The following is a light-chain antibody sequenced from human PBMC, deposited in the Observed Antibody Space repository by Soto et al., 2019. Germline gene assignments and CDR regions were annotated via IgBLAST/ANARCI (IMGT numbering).Light chain of an antibody. CDR3: QQYYGFPWT. Sequence: DIQMTQSPSSLSASVGDRVTITCQASQDISNYLNWYQQKPGKAPKLLIYDASNLETGVPSRFSGSGSGTDFTFTISSLQPDDFATYYCQQYYGFPWTFGQGTKVDIK. CDR1: QDISNY. J-gene: IGKJ1*01. CDR2: DAS. V-gene: IGKV1-33*01.